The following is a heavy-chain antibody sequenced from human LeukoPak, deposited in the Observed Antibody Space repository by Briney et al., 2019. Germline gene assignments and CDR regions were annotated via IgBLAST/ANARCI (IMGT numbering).Heavy chain of an antibody. CDR1: GFTFSSYW. J-gene: IGHJ4*02. V-gene: IGHV3-7*01. CDR2: IKQDGGEK. D-gene: IGHD1-14*01. CDR3: TKSGTTFDY. Sequence: GGSLRLSCAASGFTFSSYWMSWVRQAPGKGLVWVANIKQDGGEKYYVDSVKGRFTISRDNAKNSVYLQMNNLRAADTAMYYCTKSGTTFDYWGLGTLVTVSS.